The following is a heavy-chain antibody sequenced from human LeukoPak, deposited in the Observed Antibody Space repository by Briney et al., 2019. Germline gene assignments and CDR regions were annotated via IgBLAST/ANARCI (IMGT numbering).Heavy chain of an antibody. V-gene: IGHV1-3*01. CDR2: INAGNGNT. CDR1: GYTFTSYA. D-gene: IGHD1-26*01. CDR3: ARLKWELGPFDY. Sequence: ASVKVSCKASGYTFTSYAMHWVRQAPGQRLEWMGWINAGNGNTKYSQKFQGRITITRDTSASTAYMELSSLRSEDTAVYYCARLKWELGPFDYWGQGTLVTVSS. J-gene: IGHJ4*02.